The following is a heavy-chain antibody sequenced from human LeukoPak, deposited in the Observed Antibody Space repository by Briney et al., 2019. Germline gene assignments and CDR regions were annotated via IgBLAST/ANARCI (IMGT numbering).Heavy chain of an antibody. CDR2: IIPIFGTA. V-gene: IGHV1-69*06. Sequence: SVKVSCKASGGTFSSYAISWVRQAPGQGLGWMGGIIPIFGTANYAQKFQGRVTITADKSTSTAYMELSSLRSEDTAVYYCARSSHYYDSSGYSSLALDYWGQGTLVTVSS. J-gene: IGHJ4*02. CDR1: GGTFSSYA. CDR3: ARSSHYYDSSGYSSLALDY. D-gene: IGHD3-22*01.